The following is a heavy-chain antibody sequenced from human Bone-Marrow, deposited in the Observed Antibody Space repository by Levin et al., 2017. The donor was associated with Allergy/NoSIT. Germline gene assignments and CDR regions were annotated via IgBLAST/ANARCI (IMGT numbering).Heavy chain of an antibody. CDR3: AKDQSRTFFFGVADN. D-gene: IGHD3-3*01. V-gene: IGHV3-23*01. CDR1: GFTFSNYA. CDR2: IAKSGDDT. Sequence: QAGGSLRLSCAASGFTFSNYAMGWVRQAPGKGLEWVSGIAKSGDDTQYADSVKGRFTISRDNSNNTLYLQMDSLRAEDTATYYCAKDQSRTFFFGVADNWGQGTLVTVSS. J-gene: IGHJ4*02.